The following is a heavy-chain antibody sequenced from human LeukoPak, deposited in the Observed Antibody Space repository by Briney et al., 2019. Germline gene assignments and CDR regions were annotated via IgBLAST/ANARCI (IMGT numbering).Heavy chain of an antibody. CDR2: ISTSSNYI. V-gene: IGHV3-21*01. Sequence: PGGSLRLSCAASGFTFSSYSMNWVRQAPGKGLEWVSSISTSSNYIYYADSVKGRFTISRDNAKNSLYLQMNSQRAEDTAVYYCARSRSGYGPEEIDYWGQGTLVTVSS. J-gene: IGHJ4*02. CDR3: ARSRSGYGPEEIDY. CDR1: GFTFSSYS. D-gene: IGHD5-12*01.